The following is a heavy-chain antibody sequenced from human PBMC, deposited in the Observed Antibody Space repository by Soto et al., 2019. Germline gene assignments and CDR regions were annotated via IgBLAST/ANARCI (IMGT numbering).Heavy chain of an antibody. V-gene: IGHV3-53*01. D-gene: IGHD3-22*01. CDR2: IYSGGST. Sequence: EVQLVESGGGLIQPGGSLRLSCAASGFTVSSNYMSWVRQAPGKGLEWVSVIYSGGSTYYADSVKGRFTIPRDNCKNTLYLQMNSLRAEDTAVYYCARDRVESGYPEYFQHWGQGTLVTVSS. CDR1: GFTVSSNY. CDR3: ARDRVESGYPEYFQH. J-gene: IGHJ1*01.